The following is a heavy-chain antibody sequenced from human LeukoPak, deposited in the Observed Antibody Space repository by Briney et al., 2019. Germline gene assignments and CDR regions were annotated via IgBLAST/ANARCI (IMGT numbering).Heavy chain of an antibody. D-gene: IGHD1-14*01. V-gene: IGHV3-23*01. CDR3: AKGKINHDGAFVI. CDR2: ISDSGGST. CDR1: GFKFDAYP. J-gene: IGHJ3*02. Sequence: PGGSLRLSCAASGFKFDAYPMSWVRHASGKGLEWVSSISDSGGSTHYAESVGGRFSLSRDNFEKTLHLQMNRLRAEDTAVYYCAKGKINHDGAFVIWGQGTRVIVAS.